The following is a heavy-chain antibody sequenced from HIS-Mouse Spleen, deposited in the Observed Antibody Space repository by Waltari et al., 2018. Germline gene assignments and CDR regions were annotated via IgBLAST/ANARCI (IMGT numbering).Heavy chain of an antibody. V-gene: IGHV4-39*07. CDR3: ARDLLWFGELGAFDI. CDR1: GGSISSSSYS. J-gene: IGHJ3*02. CDR2: IYYSRRT. Sequence: QLQLQESGPGLVKPSETLSLTCTVSGGSISSSSYSWGWIRQPPGKGLEWIGSIYYSRRTYYNPSLKRRVTISVDTSKNQFSLKLSSVTAADTAVYYCARDLLWFGELGAFDIWGQGTMVTVSS. D-gene: IGHD3-10*01.